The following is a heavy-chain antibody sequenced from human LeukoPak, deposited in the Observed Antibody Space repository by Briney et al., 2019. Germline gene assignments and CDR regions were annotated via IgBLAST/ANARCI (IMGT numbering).Heavy chain of an antibody. Sequence: GGSLRLSCAASGFTFDDYAVHWVRQAPGKGLEWVSHITGDGRSTYYADSVKGRFTTSRDNSKDSLYLQMTSLRTEDTAYYYCAKSTSYFGSGTYLDSWGQGTLVTVSS. CDR2: ITGDGRST. V-gene: IGHV3-43*02. J-gene: IGHJ4*02. CDR1: GFTFDDYA. CDR3: AKSTSYFGSGTYLDS. D-gene: IGHD3-10*01.